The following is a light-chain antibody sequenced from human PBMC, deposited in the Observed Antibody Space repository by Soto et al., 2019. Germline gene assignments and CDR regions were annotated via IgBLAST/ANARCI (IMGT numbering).Light chain of an antibody. J-gene: IGLJ3*02. CDR3: SSYTSSSTLV. CDR2: EVS. Sequence: SVLTQPASVSGSPGQSITIPCTGTSSDVGGYNYVSWYQQHPGRAPKVMIYEVSNRPSGVSNRFSGSKSGNTASRTISGLQAEDEADYYCSSYTSSSTLVFGGGTKLSVL. CDR1: SSDVGGYNY. V-gene: IGLV2-14*01.